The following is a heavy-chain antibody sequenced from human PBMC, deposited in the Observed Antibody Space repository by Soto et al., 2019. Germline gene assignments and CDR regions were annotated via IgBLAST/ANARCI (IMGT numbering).Heavy chain of an antibody. V-gene: IGHV4-4*02. CDR1: GGSISTSNW. CDR2: VYHSGST. CDR3: AMTSTGGTRFDY. Sequence: QVQLQESGPGLVKPSGTLSLTCAVSGGSISTSNWWRWVRQPPGKGLEWIGGVYHSGSTNYNPSFKSRVAMSVDKSKNQFSLKLNSVTAADTALYYCAMTSTGGTRFDYWGQGSLVTVSS. J-gene: IGHJ4*02. D-gene: IGHD1-1*01.